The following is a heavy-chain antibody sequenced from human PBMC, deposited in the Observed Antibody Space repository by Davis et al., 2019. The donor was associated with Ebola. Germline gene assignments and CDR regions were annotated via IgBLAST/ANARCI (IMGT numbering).Heavy chain of an antibody. J-gene: IGHJ6*02. CDR1: GFTFSSYG. CDR3: AKDVLERPEVLYYYYGMDV. Sequence: GGSLRLSCAASGFTFSSYGMHWVRQAPGKGLEWVAVISYDGSNKYYADSVKGRFTISRDNSKNTLYLQMNSRRAEDTAVYYWAKDVLERPEVLYYYYGMDVWGQGTTVTVSS. D-gene: IGHD1-1*01. V-gene: IGHV3-30*18. CDR2: ISYDGSNK.